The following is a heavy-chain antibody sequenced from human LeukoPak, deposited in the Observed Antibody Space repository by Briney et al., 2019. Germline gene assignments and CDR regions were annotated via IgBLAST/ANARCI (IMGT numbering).Heavy chain of an antibody. CDR3: ASCSSPATFDY. Sequence: GGSLRLSCAASGFTVSNNFMSWVRQAPGKGLEWVSIIYSGGSTYYADSVQGRFTISRDNSKNTLFLQMNSLRAEDTAVYYCASCSSPATFDYWGQGTLVTVSS. CDR2: IYSGGST. CDR1: GFTVSNNF. V-gene: IGHV3-53*01. D-gene: IGHD6-13*01. J-gene: IGHJ4*02.